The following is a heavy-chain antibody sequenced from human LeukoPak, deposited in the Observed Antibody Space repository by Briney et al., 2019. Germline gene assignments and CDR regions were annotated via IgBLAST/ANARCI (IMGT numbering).Heavy chain of an antibody. D-gene: IGHD2-15*01. CDR3: ARGHPVVAATHWDY. J-gene: IGHJ4*02. V-gene: IGHV4-39*01. Sequence: SETLSLTCTVSGGSISSNSHYWAWIRQPPGKGLEWIGSIHYSGSTFYSPSLKSRVTISVDTSKNQFSLILTSVTASDTAVYYCARGHPVVAATHWDYWGQGTLVTVSS. CDR1: GGSISSNSHY. CDR2: IHYSGST.